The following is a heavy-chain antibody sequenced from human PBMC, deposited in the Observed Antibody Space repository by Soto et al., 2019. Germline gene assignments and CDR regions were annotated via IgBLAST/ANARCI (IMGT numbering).Heavy chain of an antibody. Sequence: QVLLVQSGAEVKKPGASVKVSCKTSGYTFTSYDVNWVRQATGQGLEWMGWMNPNSGNTGYAQKFQGRVTMTRNTSIHTAYMELSSLRSEDTAVYYCARTYSSSSSYFCYYIDVWGKGTTVTGSS. CDR1: GYTFTSYD. J-gene: IGHJ6*03. D-gene: IGHD6-6*01. CDR3: ARTYSSSSSYFCYYIDV. V-gene: IGHV1-8*01. CDR2: MNPNSGNT.